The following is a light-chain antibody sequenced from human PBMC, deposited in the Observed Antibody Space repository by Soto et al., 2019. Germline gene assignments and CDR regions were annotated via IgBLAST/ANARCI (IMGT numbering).Light chain of an antibody. V-gene: IGKV1D-12*01. CDR2: TTS. Sequence: DIQVTRSPSSVSASVGDRVTITCRASQDINNWLAWYQQKPGKAPKLLIYTTSNLQSGVPSRFSGSGSGTDFTLTISSLQPEDFATYYCQQANSFPLTFGGGTKVEIK. CDR3: QQANSFPLT. CDR1: QDINNW. J-gene: IGKJ4*01.